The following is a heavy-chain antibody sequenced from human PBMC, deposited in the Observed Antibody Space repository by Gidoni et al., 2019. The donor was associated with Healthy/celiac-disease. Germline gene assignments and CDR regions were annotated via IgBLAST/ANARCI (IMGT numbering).Heavy chain of an antibody. J-gene: IGHJ6*02. Sequence: QVQLVQSGAEVKKPGASVKVSCKASGYTFTSYGIRWVRQAPGQGLEWMGWISAYNGNTNYAQKLQGRVTMTTDTSTSTAYMELRSLRSDDTAVYYCARVGWFEIYYYYYGMDVWGQGTTVTVSS. CDR3: ARVGWFEIYYYYYGMDV. CDR1: GYTFTSYG. V-gene: IGHV1-18*01. CDR2: ISAYNGNT. D-gene: IGHD3-10*01.